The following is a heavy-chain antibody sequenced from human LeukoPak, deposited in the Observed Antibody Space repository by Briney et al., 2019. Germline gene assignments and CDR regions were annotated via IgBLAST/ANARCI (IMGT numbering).Heavy chain of an antibody. Sequence: SETLSLTCTVSGGSISSSSYYWGWFRQPPGKGLEWIGYIYYNGFTLYNPSLKSRVTISVDTSKNRFSLKLSSVTAADTAVYYCARAPRITMVRGVAESEPFGSWGQGTLVTVSS. J-gene: IGHJ4*02. CDR3: ARAPRITMVRGVAESEPFGS. CDR2: IYYNGFT. V-gene: IGHV4-39*07. CDR1: GGSISSSSYY. D-gene: IGHD3-10*01.